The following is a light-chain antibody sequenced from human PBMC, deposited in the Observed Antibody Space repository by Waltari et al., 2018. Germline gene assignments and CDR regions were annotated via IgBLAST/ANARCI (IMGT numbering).Light chain of an antibody. Sequence: EVVMTQSPDTLSVSPGGRATLSCRASRSIATNLAWCQQRRGQAPRLLIFDASTRATSISGRFSGSGSGTEFTLTISSLQSDDSAVYYCQQYNRWPPITFGQGTRLEIK. V-gene: IGKV3-15*01. CDR3: QQYNRWPPIT. CDR2: DAS. CDR1: RSIATN. J-gene: IGKJ5*01.